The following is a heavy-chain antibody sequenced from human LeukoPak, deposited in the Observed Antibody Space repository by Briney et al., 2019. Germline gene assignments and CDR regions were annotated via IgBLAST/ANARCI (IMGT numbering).Heavy chain of an antibody. Sequence: GGSLRLSCAASGFTFDDYAMHWVRQAPGKGLEWVSGISWNSGSIGYADSVKGRFTISRDNAKNSLYLQMNSLRAEDTALYYCAVTWGRSGGAFDIWGQGTMVTVSS. J-gene: IGHJ3*02. V-gene: IGHV3-9*01. CDR2: ISWNSGSI. CDR1: GFTFDDYA. CDR3: AVTWGRSGGAFDI. D-gene: IGHD2-15*01.